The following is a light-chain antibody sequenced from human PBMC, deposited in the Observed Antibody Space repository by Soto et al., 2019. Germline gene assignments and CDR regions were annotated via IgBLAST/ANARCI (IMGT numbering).Light chain of an antibody. Sequence: VLTQSPGTLSLSPGERTTLSCRASQNIRGNELAWYQQKPGQPPRLLIYRGSSRAPGIPDRFSGRGSGTEFILTITRLEPEEFAVYYCQDYGTSGPWTFGQGTRVEIK. CDR1: QNIRGNE. J-gene: IGKJ1*01. CDR3: QDYGTSGPWT. V-gene: IGKV3-20*01. CDR2: RGS.